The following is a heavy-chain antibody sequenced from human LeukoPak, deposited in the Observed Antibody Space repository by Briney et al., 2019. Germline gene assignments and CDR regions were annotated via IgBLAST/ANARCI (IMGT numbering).Heavy chain of an antibody. CDR2: IISSGSTI. CDR1: GFTFSSYA. D-gene: IGHD3-22*01. V-gene: IGHV3-48*03. J-gene: IGHJ6*03. CDR3: ARIDRDFYYMDV. Sequence: GGSLRLSCAASGFTFSSYAMSWVRQAPGKGPEWVSYIISSGSTIYYADSVQGRFTTSRDNAKNLLFLQMNSLRPEDTGVYYCARIDRDFYYMDVWGKGTTVTVSS.